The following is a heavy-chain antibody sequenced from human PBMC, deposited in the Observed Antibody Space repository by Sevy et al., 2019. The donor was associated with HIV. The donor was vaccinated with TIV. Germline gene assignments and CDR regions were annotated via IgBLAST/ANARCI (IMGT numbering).Heavy chain of an antibody. Sequence: ASVKVSCKASGYTFTGYYMHWVRQAPGQGLEWMGWINPNSGGTNYAQKFQGRVTMTRDTSISTAYMELSRLRSDDTVVYYCAREEYSGSYGVDYWGQGTLVTVSS. CDR1: GYTFTGYY. V-gene: IGHV1-2*02. CDR3: AREEYSGSYGVDY. CDR2: INPNSGGT. J-gene: IGHJ4*02. D-gene: IGHD1-26*01.